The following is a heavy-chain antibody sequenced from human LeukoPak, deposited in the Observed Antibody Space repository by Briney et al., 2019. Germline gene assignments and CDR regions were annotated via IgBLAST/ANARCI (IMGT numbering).Heavy chain of an antibody. D-gene: IGHD3-10*01. J-gene: IGHJ4*02. V-gene: IGHV3-30-3*01. CDR1: GFTFSSYA. CDR3: ARGGGYYGSGSYYSRLDY. CDR2: ISYDGSNK. Sequence: GGSLRLSCAASGFTFSSYAMHWVRQAPGKGLEWVAVISYDGSNKYYADSVTGRFTISRDNSKNALYLQMNSLRAEDTAVYYCARGGGYYGSGSYYSRLDYWGQGTLVTVSS.